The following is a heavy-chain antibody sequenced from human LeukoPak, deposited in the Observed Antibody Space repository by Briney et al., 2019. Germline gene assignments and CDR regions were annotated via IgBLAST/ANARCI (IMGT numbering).Heavy chain of an antibody. CDR1: GYTFTSYG. J-gene: IGHJ4*02. CDR3: ARDRDFVWGSYRHTPEY. D-gene: IGHD3-16*02. V-gene: IGHV1-18*04. CDR2: ISGYNGNT. Sequence: GASVKVSCKTSGYTFTSYGITWVRQAPGQGLEWMGWISGYNGNTDYARELQGRLTMSTDTSTSTVYMELRSLTSDDTAEYYCARDRDFVWGSYRHTPEYWGQGTLVTVSS.